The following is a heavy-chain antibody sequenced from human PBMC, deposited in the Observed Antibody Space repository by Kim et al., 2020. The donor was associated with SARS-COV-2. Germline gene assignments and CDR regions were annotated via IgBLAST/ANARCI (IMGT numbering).Heavy chain of an antibody. J-gene: IGHJ4*02. CDR2: ISSSGSTI. D-gene: IGHD3-22*01. V-gene: IGHV3-11*01. CDR3: ARDLNQYYYDSSGSDY. CDR1: GFTFSDYY. Sequence: GGSLRLSCAASGFTFSDYYMSWIRQAPGKGLEWVSYISSSGSTIYYADSVKGRFTISRDNAKNSLYLQMNSLRAEDTAVYYCARDLNQYYYDSSGSDYWGQGTLVTVSS.